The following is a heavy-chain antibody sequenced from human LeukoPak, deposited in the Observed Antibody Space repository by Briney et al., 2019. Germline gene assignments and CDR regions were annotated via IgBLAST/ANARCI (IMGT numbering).Heavy chain of an antibody. V-gene: IGHV3-30-3*01. D-gene: IGHD3-10*01. CDR2: ISYDGSNK. CDR3: ARDETRYYGSGSSPPAYYYYYGMDV. Sequence: PGRSLRLSCAASGFTFTSYTMHWVPQAPGKGLEWVTVISYDGSNKYYADSVKGRFTISRNKSKNTLSLHMNSLRAEDTAVYYYARDETRYYGSGSSPPAYYYYYGMDVWGQGTTVTVSS. J-gene: IGHJ6*02. CDR1: GFTFTSYT.